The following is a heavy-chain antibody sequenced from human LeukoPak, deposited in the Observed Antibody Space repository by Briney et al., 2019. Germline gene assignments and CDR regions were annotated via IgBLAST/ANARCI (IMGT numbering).Heavy chain of an antibody. CDR3: ARDEAAAKTNALDI. CDR1: GYTFPAYY. D-gene: IGHD6-13*01. CDR2: IYPKSSDT. Sequence: SVKVSCKPSGYTFPAYYLHWVRQAPGQGLEWMGYIYPKSSDTNYAQNFQGRVTMTMDTSISTVYMDLSRLTSDDTAVYYCARDEAAAKTNALDIWGQGTKVTVSS. J-gene: IGHJ3*02. V-gene: IGHV1-2*02.